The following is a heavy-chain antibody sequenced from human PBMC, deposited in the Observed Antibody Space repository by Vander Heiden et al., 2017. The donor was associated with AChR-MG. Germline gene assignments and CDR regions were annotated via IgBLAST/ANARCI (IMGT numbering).Heavy chain of an antibody. CDR3: ALQGNSSTFGY. V-gene: IGHV5-51*01. D-gene: IGHD6-13*01. CDR2: IYPGDSDT. Sequence: EVQLVQSGAEVKKPGESLKISCKVSGYSFTTYWIVWVRQMPGKGLEWMGFIYPGDSDTRYSPSFQGQVTISADKSITTTYLQWSSMKASDTAMYYCALQGNSSTFGYWGQGTLVTVSS. CDR1: GYSFTTYW. J-gene: IGHJ4*02.